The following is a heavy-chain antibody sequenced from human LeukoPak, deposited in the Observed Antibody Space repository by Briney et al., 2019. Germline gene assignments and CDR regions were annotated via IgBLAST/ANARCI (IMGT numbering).Heavy chain of an antibody. CDR2: IYTSGST. J-gene: IGHJ4*02. CDR1: GGSISSYY. Sequence: SETLSLTCTVSGGSISSYYWSWIRQPPGKGLEWIGYIYTSGSTNYNPSLKSRVTISVDTSKNRFSLKLSSVTAADTAVYYCARQRDDILTGYSYYFDYWGQGTLVTVSS. CDR3: ARQRDDILTGYSYYFDY. V-gene: IGHV4-4*09. D-gene: IGHD3-9*01.